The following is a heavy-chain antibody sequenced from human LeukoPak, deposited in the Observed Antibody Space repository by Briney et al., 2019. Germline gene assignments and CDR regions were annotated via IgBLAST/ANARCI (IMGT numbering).Heavy chain of an antibody. CDR1: GYTFNSYD. V-gene: IGHV1-18*01. D-gene: IGHD3-10*01. J-gene: IGHJ5*02. CDR3: ARDWVGYYGSGSGGDWFDP. Sequence: ASVKVSCKASGYTFNSYDITWVRQAPGQGLEWMAWISTYNGNTNYAQKVQGRVTMTTDTSTSTAYMELRSLRSDDTAVYYCARDWVGYYGSGSGGDWFDPWGQGTLVTVSS. CDR2: ISTYNGNT.